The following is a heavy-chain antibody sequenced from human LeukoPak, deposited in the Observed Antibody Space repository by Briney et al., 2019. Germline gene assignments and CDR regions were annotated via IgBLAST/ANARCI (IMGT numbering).Heavy chain of an antibody. D-gene: IGHD4-17*01. CDR2: IYYSGST. J-gene: IGHJ6*02. CDR1: GGSISSYY. V-gene: IGHV4-59*08. Sequence: PSETLSLTCTVSGGSISSYYWSWIRQPPGKGLEWIGYIYYSGSTNYNPSLKSRVTISVDTSKNQFSLKLSSVTAADTAVYYCARHQPTVGMDVWGQGTTVTVSS. CDR3: ARHQPTVGMDV.